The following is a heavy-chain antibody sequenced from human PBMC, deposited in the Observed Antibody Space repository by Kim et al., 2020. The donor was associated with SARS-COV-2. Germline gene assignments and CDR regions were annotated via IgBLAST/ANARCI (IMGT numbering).Heavy chain of an antibody. Sequence: SETLSLTCEVQGGSFSGYHWSWIRQPPGKGLEWIGEINHSGSTNYNPSLKSRVTISVDTSKNQFSLRLSSVTAADTAGYYCARAPLAPCLVEVVAGTRRYFGSWGQGTLVSVSS. V-gene: IGHV4-34*01. D-gene: IGHD2-15*01. CDR2: INHSGST. CDR1: GGSFSGYH. CDR3: ARAPLAPCLVEVVAGTRRYFGS. J-gene: IGHJ4*02.